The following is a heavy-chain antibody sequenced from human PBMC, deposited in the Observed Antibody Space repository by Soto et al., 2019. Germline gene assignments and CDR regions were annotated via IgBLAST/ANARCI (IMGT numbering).Heavy chain of an antibody. V-gene: IGHV1-18*01. CDR2: ISAHNGNK. Sequence: QVQLVHSGAEVKKPGASVKVSCKASGYTFTSYGISWVLQAPGQGLEWMGWISAHNGNKKYAQKLQGRVTMTTDTSTSTDYMEMRSLRADDTAVYYCAREPNYFAYWGQGTLVTVSS. J-gene: IGHJ4*02. CDR1: GYTFTSYG. CDR3: AREPNYFAY.